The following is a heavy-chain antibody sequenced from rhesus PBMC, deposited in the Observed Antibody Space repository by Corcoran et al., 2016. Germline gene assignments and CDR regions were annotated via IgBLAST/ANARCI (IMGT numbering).Heavy chain of an antibody. Sequence: QVTLKEAGPALVKPTQTLTLTCPFSGFSLTNRGMGVGWTRQPPGKALEWLALIYWDDDKRYSTSLKSRLTISKDTSKDQVVLTMTNMDPVDTATYYCARLGNFDYWGQGVLVTVSS. CDR1: GFSLTNRGMG. CDR2: IYWDDDK. J-gene: IGHJ4*01. V-gene: IGHV2-174*01. CDR3: ARLGNFDY.